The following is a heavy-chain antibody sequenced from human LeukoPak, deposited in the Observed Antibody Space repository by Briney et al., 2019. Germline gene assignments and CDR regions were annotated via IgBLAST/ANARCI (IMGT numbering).Heavy chain of an antibody. J-gene: IGHJ6*02. V-gene: IGHV1-18*01. Sequence: GASVKVSCKASANSFTTYGFSWVRQVPGQGLEWMGWISAYNGNTNYAQKLQGRVTMTTDTSTTTAYMELRSLGSDDTAVYYCARETYYDILTGYVDYYGMDVWGQGTTVTVSS. D-gene: IGHD3-9*01. CDR1: ANSFTTYG. CDR3: ARETYYDILTGYVDYYGMDV. CDR2: ISAYNGNT.